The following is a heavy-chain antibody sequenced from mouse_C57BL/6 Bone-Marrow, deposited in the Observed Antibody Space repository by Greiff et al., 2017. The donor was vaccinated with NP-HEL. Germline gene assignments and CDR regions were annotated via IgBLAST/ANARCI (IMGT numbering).Heavy chain of an antibody. Sequence: EVQLVESGAELVKPGASVKLSCTASGFNIKDYYMHWVKQRTEQGLEWIGRIDPEDGETKYAPKFQGKATITADTSSNTAYLQLSSLASEDTAVYYWARGDYGNYDYFDYWGQGTTLTVSS. V-gene: IGHV14-2*01. CDR3: ARGDYGNYDYFDY. D-gene: IGHD2-1*01. CDR2: IDPEDGET. CDR1: GFNIKDYY. J-gene: IGHJ2*01.